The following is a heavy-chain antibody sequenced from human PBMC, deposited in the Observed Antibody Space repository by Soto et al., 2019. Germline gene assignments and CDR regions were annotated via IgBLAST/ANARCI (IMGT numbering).Heavy chain of an antibody. Sequence: PGGSLRLSCAASGFTFSSYSMNWVRQAPGKGLEWVSSISSSSSYIYYADSVKGRFTISRDNAKNSLYLQMNSLGAEDTAVYYCARGGRSSSWYSYFDYWGQGTLVTVSS. D-gene: IGHD6-13*01. J-gene: IGHJ4*02. CDR1: GFTFSSYS. V-gene: IGHV3-21*01. CDR2: ISSSSSYI. CDR3: ARGGRSSSWYSYFDY.